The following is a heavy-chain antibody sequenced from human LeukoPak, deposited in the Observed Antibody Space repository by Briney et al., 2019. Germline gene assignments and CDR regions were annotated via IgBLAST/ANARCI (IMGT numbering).Heavy chain of an antibody. J-gene: IGHJ4*02. CDR2: INPNSGGT. CDR1: GYTFTGYY. Sequence: GASVKVSCNASGYTFTGYYMHWVRQAPGQGLEWMGGINPNSGGTNYAQKFQGRVTMTRDTSISTAYMELSRLRSDDTAVYYCARDQGNYYDSSGYYYALDWGQGTLVTVSS. V-gene: IGHV1-2*02. D-gene: IGHD3-22*01. CDR3: ARDQGNYYDSSGYYYALD.